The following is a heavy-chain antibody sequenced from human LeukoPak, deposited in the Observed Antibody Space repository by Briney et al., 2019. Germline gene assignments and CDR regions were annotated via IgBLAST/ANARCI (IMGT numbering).Heavy chain of an antibody. V-gene: IGHV3-21*01. CDR3: ARVPSDY. J-gene: IGHJ4*02. Sequence: GGSLRLSCAASGFTFSSYSMNWVRQAPGKGLEWVSSISSSSSYIYYADSMKGRFTISRDNAKNSLYLQMNSLRADDTAVYYCARVPSDYWGQGTLVTVSS. CDR1: GFTFSSYS. CDR2: ISSSSSYI.